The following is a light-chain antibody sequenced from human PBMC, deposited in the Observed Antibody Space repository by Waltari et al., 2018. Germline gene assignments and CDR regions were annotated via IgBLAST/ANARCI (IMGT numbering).Light chain of an antibody. CDR1: KNINDD. V-gene: IGKV1-39*01. J-gene: IGKJ3*01. CDR3: QQTYTAPFT. Sequence: DIQMTQSPSPLSTSVGDTVTINCRASKNINDDLNWYQVKPGKAPELLIFGASHLRSGVPLRFSGSGSGTDFTLTISNLSPADFAIYYCQQTYTAPFTFGPGTKLD. CDR2: GAS.